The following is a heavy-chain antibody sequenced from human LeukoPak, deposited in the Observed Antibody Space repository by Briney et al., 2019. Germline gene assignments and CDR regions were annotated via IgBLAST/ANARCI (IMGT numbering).Heavy chain of an antibody. CDR3: KKKTAYDILTGYHLYYFDY. CDR2: ISSSSSYI. CDR1: GFTFSSYS. V-gene: IGHV3-21*01. D-gene: IGHD3-9*01. J-gene: IGHJ4*02. Sequence: TGGTLRLSCAASGFTFSSYSMNWVRKAPGKGLEWVSSISSSSSYIYYADSVKCRFTISRDNAKNSLYLQMTSLRAEDTAVFFCKKKTAYDILTGYHLYYFDYWGQGTLVTVSS.